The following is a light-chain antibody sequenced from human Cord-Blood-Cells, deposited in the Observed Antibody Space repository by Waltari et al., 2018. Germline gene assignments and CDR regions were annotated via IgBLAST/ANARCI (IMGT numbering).Light chain of an antibody. V-gene: IGLV2-23*01. CDR2: DGS. CDR3: CSYAGRSTWV. Sequence: QSALTQPASVSGSPGQSITISCTGTSSDVGSYNLVSWYQQHPGKAPKLMIYDGSKRTSGVSNRFSGSKSGNTASLTISGLQAEDEADYYCCSYAGRSTWVFGGGTKLTVL. CDR1: SSDVGSYNL. J-gene: IGLJ3*02.